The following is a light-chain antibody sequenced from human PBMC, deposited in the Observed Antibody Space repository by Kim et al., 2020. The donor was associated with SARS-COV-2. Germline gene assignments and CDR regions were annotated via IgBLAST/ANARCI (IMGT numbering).Light chain of an antibody. V-gene: IGLV2-8*01. Sequence: PGQTVTTSCAGTSSDFGGYNYVSCYQQHPGKAPKLIIYGVNKRPSGVPDRFSGSKSGNTASLTVSGRQAEDEADYYCSSSAGSINVFGTGTKVTVL. CDR1: SSDFGGYNY. CDR3: SSSAGSINV. J-gene: IGLJ1*01. CDR2: GVN.